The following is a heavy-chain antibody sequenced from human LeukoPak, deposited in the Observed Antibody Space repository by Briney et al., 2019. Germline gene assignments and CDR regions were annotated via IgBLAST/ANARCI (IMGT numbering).Heavy chain of an antibody. CDR3: ARSFYDLLATFDY. D-gene: IGHD2/OR15-2a*01. CDR1: GYTFTSYG. J-gene: IGHJ4*02. Sequence: GASVKVSCKASGYTFTSYGISWVRQAPGQGLEWMGWISAYNGNTNYAQKFQGRLTMTRDTSTSTFYMELSRLRSEDTAVYYCARSFYDLLATFDYWGQGTLVTVSS. CDR2: ISAYNGNT. V-gene: IGHV1-18*01.